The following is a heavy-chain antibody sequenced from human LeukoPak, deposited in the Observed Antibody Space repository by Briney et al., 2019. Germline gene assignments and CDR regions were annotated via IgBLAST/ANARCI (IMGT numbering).Heavy chain of an antibody. V-gene: IGHV4-30-2*01. CDR2: IYHSGST. CDR3: ARGESDLSDDSSGYYFGD. J-gene: IGHJ4*02. D-gene: IGHD3-22*01. CDR1: GGSISSGGYS. Sequence: PSQTLSLTCAVSGGSISSGGYSWSWIRQPPGKGLEWIGYIYHSGSTNYNPSLKSRVTISVDKSKNQFSLKLSSVTAADTAVYYCARGESDLSDDSSGYYFGDWGQGTLVTVSS.